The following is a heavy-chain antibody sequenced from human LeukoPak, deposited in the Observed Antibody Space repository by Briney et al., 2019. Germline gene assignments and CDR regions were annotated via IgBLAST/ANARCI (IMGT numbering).Heavy chain of an antibody. D-gene: IGHD6-19*01. Sequence: GGALRLSCAASGFTFSSYAMSWVRQAPGKGLEWVSAISGRGGSTYYADSGKGRFTISRDNPKNTLYLQMNSLRAEDTAVYYCAKDLAAVADPFDYWGQGTLVTVSS. V-gene: IGHV3-23*01. CDR3: AKDLAAVADPFDY. CDR2: ISGRGGST. J-gene: IGHJ4*02. CDR1: GFTFSSYA.